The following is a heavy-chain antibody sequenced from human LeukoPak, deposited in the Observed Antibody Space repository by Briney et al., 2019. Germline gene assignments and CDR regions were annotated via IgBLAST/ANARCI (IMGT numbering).Heavy chain of an antibody. CDR3: ATSNSLVSSMDV. CDR2: FDPEDGET. D-gene: IGHD2/OR15-2a*01. V-gene: IGHV1-24*01. CDR1: GHTLTELS. J-gene: IGHJ6*02. Sequence: ASVKVSCKVSGHTLTELSMHWVRQAPGKGLEWMGGFDPEDGETIYAQKFQGRVTMTEDTSTDTAYMELSSLRSEDTAVYYCATSNSLVSSMDVWGQGTTVTVSS.